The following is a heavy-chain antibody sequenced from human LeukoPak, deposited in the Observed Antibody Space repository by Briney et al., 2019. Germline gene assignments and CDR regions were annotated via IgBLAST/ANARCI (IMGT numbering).Heavy chain of an antibody. Sequence: KASETLSLTCTVSGGSISSSSYYWGWIRQPPGKGLEWIGSIYYSGSTYYNPSLKSRVTISVDTSKNQFSLKLSSVTAADTAVYYCARQRTKAFDYWGQGTLGTVSS. J-gene: IGHJ4*02. V-gene: IGHV4-39*01. CDR3: ARQRTKAFDY. CDR2: IYYSGST. CDR1: GGSISSSSYY.